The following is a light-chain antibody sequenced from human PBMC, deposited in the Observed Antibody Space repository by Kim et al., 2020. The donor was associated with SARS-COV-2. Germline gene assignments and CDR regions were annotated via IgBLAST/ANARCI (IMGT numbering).Light chain of an antibody. V-gene: IGLV1-47*01. Sequence: GQRVTISCSGSSSNSGSNYVYWYQQLPGTAPKLLIYRNNQRPSGVPDRFSGSKSGTSASLAISGLRSEDEADYYCAAWDDSLSALVFGGGTQLTVL. CDR3: AAWDDSLSALV. CDR1: SSNSGSNY. CDR2: RNN. J-gene: IGLJ2*01.